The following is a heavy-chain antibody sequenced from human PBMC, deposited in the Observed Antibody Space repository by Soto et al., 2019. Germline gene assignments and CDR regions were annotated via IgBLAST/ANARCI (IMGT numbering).Heavy chain of an antibody. Sequence: SETLSLTCTVSGGSISSSSYYWGWIRHPPGKGLEWIGSIYYSGSTYYNPSLKSRVTISVDTSKNQFSLKLSSVTAADTAVYYCARHVPPIYYYGSGSFYDYWGQGTLVTVST. CDR1: GGSISSSSYY. J-gene: IGHJ4*02. D-gene: IGHD3-10*01. CDR3: ARHVPPIYYYGSGSFYDY. CDR2: IYYSGST. V-gene: IGHV4-39*01.